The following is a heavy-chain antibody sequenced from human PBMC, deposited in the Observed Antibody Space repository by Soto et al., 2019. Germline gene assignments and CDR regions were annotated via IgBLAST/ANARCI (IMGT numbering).Heavy chain of an antibody. J-gene: IGHJ4*02. CDR2: INHSRST. V-gene: IGHV4-34*01. CDR3: ARDNITGLFDY. Sequence: QVQLQQWGAGLLKPSETLSLTCAVYGGSFSGYYWTWIRQPPGTGLEWIGEINHSRSTNYNPSLKSRVTISVDTSKNQFSLKLTSVTAADTAVYYCARDNITGLFDYWGQGTLVTVSS. D-gene: IGHD2-8*02. CDR1: GGSFSGYY.